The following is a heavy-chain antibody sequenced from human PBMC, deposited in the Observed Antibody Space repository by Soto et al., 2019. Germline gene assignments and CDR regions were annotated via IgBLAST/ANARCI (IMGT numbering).Heavy chain of an antibody. CDR1: GFTFSSYG. D-gene: IGHD6-13*01. Sequence: QVQLVESGGGVVQPGRSLRLSCAASGFTFSSYGMHWVRQAPGKGLEWVAVISYDGSNKYYADSVKGRFTISRDNSKNKLYLQMNSLRAEDTAVYYCAKESWPYRSSGFDYWGQGTLVTVSS. CDR3: AKESWPYRSSGFDY. CDR2: ISYDGSNK. J-gene: IGHJ4*02. V-gene: IGHV3-30*18.